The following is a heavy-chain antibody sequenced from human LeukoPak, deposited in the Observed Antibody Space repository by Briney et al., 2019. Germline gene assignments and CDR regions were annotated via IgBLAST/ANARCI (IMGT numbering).Heavy chain of an antibody. CDR3: AKDFKCEL. D-gene: IGHD4/OR15-4a*01. CDR2: ISGSDYST. CDR1: GFTFSNYA. J-gene: IGHJ4*02. V-gene: IGHV3-23*01. Sequence: GGSLRLSCAASGFTFSNYAMSWVRQAPGKGLEWVSGISGSDYSTYYADSVKGRFTISRDNSKNTLYLQMHSLRVEDTAVYYCAKDFKCELWGQGTLVTVSS.